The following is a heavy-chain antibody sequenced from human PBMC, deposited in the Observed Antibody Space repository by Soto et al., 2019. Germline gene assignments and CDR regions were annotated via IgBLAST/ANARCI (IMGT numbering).Heavy chain of an antibody. CDR3: AKERGVLDAFDM. V-gene: IGHV3-30*18. Sequence: QVQLVESGGGVVQPGPSWGPSWEALGLPPSGFVFPWVGQAPGKGLEWLAVISSDGNNQYYADSVKGRFTISRDNSKRTLYLQVNSLRAEDTAVYFCAKERGVLDAFDMWGQGTMVTVS. J-gene: IGHJ3*02. CDR2: ISSDGNNQ. D-gene: IGHD3-10*01. CDR1: GLPPSGFV.